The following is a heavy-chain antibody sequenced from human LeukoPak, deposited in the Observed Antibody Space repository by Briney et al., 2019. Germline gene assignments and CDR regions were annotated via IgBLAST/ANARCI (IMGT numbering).Heavy chain of an antibody. CDR2: ISAYNGNT. J-gene: IGHJ4*02. Sequence: GASVTVSCKASGYTFTRYGISWVRQAPGQGLEWMGWISAYNGNTNYAQKLQGRVTMTTDTSTSTAYMELRSLRSDDTAVYYCARTKSYSSGWYDPLSYFDYWGQGTLVTVSS. CDR3: ARTKSYSSGWYDPLSYFDY. CDR1: GYTFTRYG. D-gene: IGHD6-19*01. V-gene: IGHV1-18*01.